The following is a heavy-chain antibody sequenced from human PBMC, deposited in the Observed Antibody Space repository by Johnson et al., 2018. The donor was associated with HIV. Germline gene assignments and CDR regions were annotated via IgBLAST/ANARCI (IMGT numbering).Heavy chain of an antibody. CDR1: GFTFNNAW. D-gene: IGHD6-19*01. J-gene: IGHJ3*02. V-gene: IGHV3-15*01. Sequence: VQLVESGGGLVKPGGSLRLSCAASGFTFNNAWMSWVRQAPGKGLEWVGHIKSKTDGGTTDYAAPVKGRFTISRDDSKDTLFLQMSSLKADDTAVYYCSTARNRLWSGSGWTWFWAFDIWGQGTMVTVSS. CDR3: STARNRLWSGSGWTWFWAFDI. CDR2: IKSKTDGGTT.